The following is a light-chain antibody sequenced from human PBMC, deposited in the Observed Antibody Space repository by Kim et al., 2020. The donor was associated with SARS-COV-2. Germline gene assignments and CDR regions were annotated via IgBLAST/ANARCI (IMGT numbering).Light chain of an antibody. Sequence: GQSITISWTGTRSDVGGYNFVSWYQQHPGKAPKLMIYDVSERPSGVPDRFSGSKSGNTASLTISGLQAEDEADYYCCSYAGSYTYVFGTGTKVTVL. CDR3: CSYAGSYTYV. CDR1: RSDVGGYNF. J-gene: IGLJ1*01. V-gene: IGLV2-11*03. CDR2: DVS.